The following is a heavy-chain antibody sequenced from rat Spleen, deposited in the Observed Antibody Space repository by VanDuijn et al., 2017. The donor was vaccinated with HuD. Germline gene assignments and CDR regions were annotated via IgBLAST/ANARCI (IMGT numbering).Heavy chain of an antibody. CDR3: ARLGPLLRDYFDY. CDR2: IIYDGSST. Sequence: EVQLVESGGGLVQPGRSLKLSCAASGFTFSDYAMAWVRQAPKKGLEWVATIIYDGSSTYYRDSVKGRFTISRDNAKSTLYLQMDSLRSEDTATYYCARLGPLLRDYFDYWGQGVMVTVSS. D-gene: IGHD1-3*01. CDR1: GFTFSDYA. V-gene: IGHV5-17*01. J-gene: IGHJ2*01.